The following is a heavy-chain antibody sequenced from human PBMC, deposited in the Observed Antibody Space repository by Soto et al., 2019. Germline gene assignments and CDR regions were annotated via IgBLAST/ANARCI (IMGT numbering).Heavy chain of an antibody. CDR3: ARHDWLDP. CDR1: GFSVSVDS. CDR2: FYNTGFI. Sequence: EVQLVESGGGLIQPGGSLRLSCAASGFSVSVDSMLWVRQAPGKGLEWVSLFYNTGFIHYADSVKGRFTISRDNSKNTLYLQMNSLRAEDTAVYFCARHDWLDPWGQGTRVTVSS. V-gene: IGHV3-53*01. J-gene: IGHJ5*02.